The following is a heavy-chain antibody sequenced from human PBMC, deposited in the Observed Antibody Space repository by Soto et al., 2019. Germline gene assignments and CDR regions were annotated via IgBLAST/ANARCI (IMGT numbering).Heavy chain of an antibody. CDR1: GFTFSTYT. D-gene: IGHD1-26*01. CDR3: AREDGVVGSSSAFDH. V-gene: IGHV3-21*01. CDR2: INGRSNYV. Sequence: GGSLRLSCVFPGFTFSTYTMNWVRQAPGKGLEWVSSINGRSNYVYYADSVKGRFTISRDKAKNSLYLQMNRLRAEDTAIYYCAREDGVVGSSSAFDHWGLGTLVTVSS. J-gene: IGHJ4*02.